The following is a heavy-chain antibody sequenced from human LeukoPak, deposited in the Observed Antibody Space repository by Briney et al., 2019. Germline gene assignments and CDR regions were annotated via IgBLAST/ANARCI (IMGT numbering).Heavy chain of an antibody. CDR3: ARHLDIAASGTFDY. D-gene: IGHD6-13*01. V-gene: IGHV4-4*07. CDR2: IYASGSI. J-gene: IGHJ4*02. Sequence: SETLSLTCTVSGGSISSYYWSWIRQPAGKGLEWIGRIYASGSINYNPSLKSRVTMSVDTSKNQLSLKLTSVTAADTAVYYCARHLDIAASGTFDYWGQGTLVTVSS. CDR1: GGSISSYY.